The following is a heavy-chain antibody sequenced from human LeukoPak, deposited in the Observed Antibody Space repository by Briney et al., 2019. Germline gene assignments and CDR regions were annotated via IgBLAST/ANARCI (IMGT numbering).Heavy chain of an antibody. J-gene: IGHJ4*02. Sequence: ASVKVSCKASSYSPSSNGIRWARQAPGQGREWMGWIRDYSGKTKYAQNFQGRVTMPTDTSTNTAYMELRSLRSDDTAVYYCARDPSNSSGWRAFFDYWGQGTLVTVSS. CDR2: IRDYSGKT. CDR3: ARDPSNSSGWRAFFDY. D-gene: IGHD6-19*01. CDR1: SYSPSSNG. V-gene: IGHV1-18*01.